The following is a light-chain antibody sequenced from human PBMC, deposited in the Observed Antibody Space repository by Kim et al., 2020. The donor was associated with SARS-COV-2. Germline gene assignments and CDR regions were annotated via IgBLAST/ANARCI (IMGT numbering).Light chain of an antibody. Sequence: SSELTQDPAVSVALGQTVRITCQGDSLRRYYASWYQQKPGQAPVVVIYGKNNRLSGIPDRFSGSSSGNTASLTITGAQAEDEADYYCNSRDSSTNQLVFGGGTQLTVL. CDR1: SLRRYY. CDR2: GKN. CDR3: NSRDSSTNQLV. J-gene: IGLJ2*01. V-gene: IGLV3-19*01.